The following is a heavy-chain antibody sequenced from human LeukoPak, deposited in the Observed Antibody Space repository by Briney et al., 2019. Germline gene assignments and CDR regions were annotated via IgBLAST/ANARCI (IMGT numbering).Heavy chain of an antibody. CDR1: GSTFTRYG. CDR2: ISAYNGNT. Sequence: SVQVSFKASGSTFTRYGISWVRPASGKGLEWMGWISAYNGNTNYAQKLQGRVTMTTDTSTSTAYMELRGLRSDDTAVYYCARGMSSGPYDAFDIWGQGTMVTVSS. J-gene: IGHJ3*02. V-gene: IGHV1-18*04. CDR3: ARGMSSGPYDAFDI. D-gene: IGHD6-19*01.